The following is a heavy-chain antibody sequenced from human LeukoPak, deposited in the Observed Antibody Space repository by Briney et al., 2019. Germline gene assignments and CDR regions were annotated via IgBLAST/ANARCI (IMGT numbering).Heavy chain of an antibody. CDR2: IYYSGST. Sequence: PSETLSLTCTVSGGSISSSSYYWGWIRQPPGKGLEWIGSIYYSGSTYYNPSLKSRVTISVDTSKNQFSLRLSFVTAADTAVYYCARVQYSPPVGYYHYMDVWGEGTTVTVSS. CDR1: GGSISSSSYY. J-gene: IGHJ6*03. CDR3: ARVQYSPPVGYYHYMDV. V-gene: IGHV4-39*07. D-gene: IGHD2-21*01.